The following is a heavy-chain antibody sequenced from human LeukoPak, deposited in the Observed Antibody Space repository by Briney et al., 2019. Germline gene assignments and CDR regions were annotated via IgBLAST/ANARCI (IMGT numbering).Heavy chain of an antibody. CDR3: ARLPQRSDVLTSYANSFDY. D-gene: IGHD3-9*01. CDR2: IYYSGST. V-gene: IGHV4-59*04. Sequence: SETLSLTCTVSGGSMSSYYWSWIQQPPGKGLEWIGYIYYSGSTYYNPSLNSRVTISVDTSKNRFSLKLTSVTAADTAVFYCARLPQRSDVLTSYANSFDYWGQGTLVTVSS. CDR1: GGSMSSYY. J-gene: IGHJ4*02.